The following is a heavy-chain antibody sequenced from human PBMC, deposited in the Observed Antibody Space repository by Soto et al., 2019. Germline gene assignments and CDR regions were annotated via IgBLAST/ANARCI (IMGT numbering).Heavy chain of an antibody. D-gene: IGHD6-6*01. CDR3: TRLAYSSSSGKTS. V-gene: IGHV3-72*01. CDR2: TRNKANSYTT. J-gene: IGHJ6*02. CDR1: GFTFSDHY. Sequence: PGGSLRLSCAASGFTFSDHYMDWVRQAPGKGLEWVGRTRNKANSYTTEYAASVKGRFTISRDDSKNSLYLQMNSLKTEDTAVYYCTRLAYSSSSGKTSWGQGPTVTVSS.